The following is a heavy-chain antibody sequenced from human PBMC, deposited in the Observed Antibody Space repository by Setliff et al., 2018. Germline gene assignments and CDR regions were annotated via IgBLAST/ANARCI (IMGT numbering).Heavy chain of an antibody. Sequence: PGGSLRLSCAASGFTFSSLWMAWVRQAPGRGLVWVSRINSDGSSTNYADSVKGQFTVSRDNAKNTLYLQMNSLRAEDTAIYYCAKDKDVRVDYFDYWGPGTLVTVSS. D-gene: IGHD3-10*01. CDR3: AKDKDVRVDYFDY. J-gene: IGHJ4*02. V-gene: IGHV3-74*01. CDR1: GFTFSSLW. CDR2: INSDGSST.